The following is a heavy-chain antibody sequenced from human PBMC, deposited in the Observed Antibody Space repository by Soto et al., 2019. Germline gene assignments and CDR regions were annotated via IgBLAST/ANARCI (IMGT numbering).Heavy chain of an antibody. CDR2: TSYDGSKK. J-gene: IGHJ5*01. CDR3: AKEGQAHFSGGGCFAGWFDA. CDR1: GFSFRSYA. D-gene: IGHD2-21*01. V-gene: IGHV3-30*18. Sequence: QVQLVESGGGVVQPGKSLRLSCVASGFSFRSYAMHWVRQAPGQGLEWVAFTSYDGSKKDYAASVKGRFTVSRGNFENILNLEMNSLRPEDTAVYYCAKEGQAHFSGGGCFAGWFDAWGHGTQVTVSS.